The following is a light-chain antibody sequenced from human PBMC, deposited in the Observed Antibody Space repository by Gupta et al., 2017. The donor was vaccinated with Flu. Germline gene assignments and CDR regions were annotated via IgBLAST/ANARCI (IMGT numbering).Light chain of an antibody. Sequence: EIVLTPSPGTLSLSPGERATLSCRASQSVSSSYLAWYQQKPGQAPRLLIYGASSRATGIPDRFSGSGSGTDFTRTISRLEPEDFAVYYWQQYGSAPPYTFGQGTKLEIK. V-gene: IGKV3-20*01. CDR1: QSVSSSY. CDR3: QQYGSAPPYT. CDR2: GAS. J-gene: IGKJ2*01.